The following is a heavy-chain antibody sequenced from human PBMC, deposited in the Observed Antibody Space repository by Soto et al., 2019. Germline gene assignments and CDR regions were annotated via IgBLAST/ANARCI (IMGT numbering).Heavy chain of an antibody. CDR1: KFTFSTYA. V-gene: IGHV3-23*01. Sequence: EVQLLESGGGLVRPGGSLRLSCGGSKFTFSTYAMTWVRQAPGKGLEWVSGISVGGGITKYADSVKGRFTISRDNSKNTLYPQRNSLRAEATAIYYCAEDPNGDYLGAFDSWGQGTRVTVSS. CDR2: ISVGGGIT. J-gene: IGHJ4*02. CDR3: AEDPNGDYLGAFDS. D-gene: IGHD4-17*01.